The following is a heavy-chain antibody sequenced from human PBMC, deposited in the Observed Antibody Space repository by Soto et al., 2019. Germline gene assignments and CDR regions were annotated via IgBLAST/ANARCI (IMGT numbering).Heavy chain of an antibody. D-gene: IGHD2-2*01. CDR1: GFTFTSYW. V-gene: IGHV5-51*01. CDR3: AKHEGYCSTTTCSNFDY. Sequence: DSLNISCKGSGFTFTSYWIALVRQMPGKGLEWMGIIYPGDSDSSYSPSFQGQVTISADKSINTAYLHWSSLKASDTAIYYCAKHEGYCSTTTCSNFDYWGQGTLVTVSS. J-gene: IGHJ4*02. CDR2: IYPGDSDS.